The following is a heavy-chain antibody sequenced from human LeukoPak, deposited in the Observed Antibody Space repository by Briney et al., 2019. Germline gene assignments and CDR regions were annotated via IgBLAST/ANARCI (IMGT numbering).Heavy chain of an antibody. CDR3: ARDLSQAMIVVVNDAFDI. CDR2: IIPIFGTA. CDR1: GGTFSSYA. D-gene: IGHD3-22*01. V-gene: IGHV1-69*05. J-gene: IGHJ3*02. Sequence: SVKVSCKASGGTFSSYAISWVRQAPGQGPEWMGRIIPIFGTANYAQKFQGRVTITTDESTSTAYMELSSLRSEDTAVYYCARDLSQAMIVVVNDAFDIWGQGTMVTVSS.